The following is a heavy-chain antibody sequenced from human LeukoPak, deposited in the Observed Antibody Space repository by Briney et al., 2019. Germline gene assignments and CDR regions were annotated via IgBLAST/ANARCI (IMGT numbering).Heavy chain of an antibody. J-gene: IGHJ6*02. Sequence: GGSLRLSCAASGFTFSSYWMSWVRQAPGKGLEWVANIKQDGSEKYYVDSVKGRFTISRDNAKNSLYLQMNSLRAEDTAVYYCAREASYYDFWSDNYYYGMDVWGQGTTVTVSS. CDR3: AREASYYDFWSDNYYYGMDV. V-gene: IGHV3-7*01. CDR2: IKQDGSEK. D-gene: IGHD3-3*01. CDR1: GFTFSSYW.